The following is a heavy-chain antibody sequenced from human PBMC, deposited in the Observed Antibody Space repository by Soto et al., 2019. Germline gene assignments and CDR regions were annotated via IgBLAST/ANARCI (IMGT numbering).Heavy chain of an antibody. V-gene: IGHV4-59*01. CDR3: ARGHMVNTP. Sequence: QVQLQESGPGLVKPSETLSLTCTVSGGSISSYYWSWIRQPPGKGLEWIGYIYYSGSTNYNPSLKSRVTISVDTSKNQFSLKLSSVTAADTAVYYCARGHMVNTPWGQGTLVTVSS. CDR2: IYYSGST. CDR1: GGSISSYY. J-gene: IGHJ5*02. D-gene: IGHD2-21*01.